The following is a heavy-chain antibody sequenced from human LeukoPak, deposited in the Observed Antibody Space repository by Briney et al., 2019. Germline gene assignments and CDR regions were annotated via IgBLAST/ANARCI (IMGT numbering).Heavy chain of an antibody. D-gene: IGHD3-10*01. V-gene: IGHV3-48*03. CDR2: ISSSGSTI. CDR3: ARQGSGSYYDNWFDP. J-gene: IGHJ5*02. Sequence: GGSLRLSCAASGFTFSSYEMNWVRQAPGKGLEWVSYISSSGSTIYYADSVKGRFTISRDNAKNSLYLQMNSLRAEDTAVYYCARQGSGSYYDNWFDPWGQGTLVTVSS. CDR1: GFTFSSYE.